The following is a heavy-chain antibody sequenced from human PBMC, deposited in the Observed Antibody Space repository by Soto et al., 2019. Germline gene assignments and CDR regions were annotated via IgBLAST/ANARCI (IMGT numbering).Heavy chain of an antibody. Sequence: SLRLSCAASGFTFRSFWMSWVRQAPGKGLEWVAKIKPDGSEKYYVDSVKGRFTISRDNARNSVALQMDSLRAEDTAVYYCARDSYSSFDYWGQGTRLVTVSS. J-gene: IGHJ4*02. CDR3: ARDSYSSFDY. D-gene: IGHD6-6*01. CDR2: IKPDGSEK. CDR1: GFTFRSFW. V-gene: IGHV3-7*01.